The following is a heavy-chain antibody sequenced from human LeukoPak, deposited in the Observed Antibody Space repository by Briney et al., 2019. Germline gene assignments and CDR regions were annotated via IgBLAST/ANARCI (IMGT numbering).Heavy chain of an antibody. V-gene: IGHV1-69*01. Sequence: SVKVSXKASGGTFSSYAISWVRQAPGQGLEWMGGIIPIFGTANYAQKFQGRVTITADESTSTAYMELSSLRSEDTAVYYCARTLELKDRWFDPWGQGTLVTVSS. CDR2: IIPIFGTA. CDR1: GGTFSSYA. J-gene: IGHJ5*02. D-gene: IGHD1-7*01. CDR3: ARTLELKDRWFDP.